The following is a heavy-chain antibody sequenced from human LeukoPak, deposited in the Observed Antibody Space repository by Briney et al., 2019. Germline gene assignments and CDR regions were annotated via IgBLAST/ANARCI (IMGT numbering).Heavy chain of an antibody. CDR3: ARIDEDIVVVPAAMRKNYYYGMDV. J-gene: IGHJ6*02. Sequence: SETLSLTCAVYGGSFSGYYWSWIRQPPGKGLEWIGEINHSGSTNYNPSLKSRVTISVDTSKNQFSLKLSSVTAADTAVYYRARIDEDIVVVPAAMRKNYYYGMDVWGQGTTVTVSS. CDR2: INHSGST. V-gene: IGHV4-34*01. D-gene: IGHD2-2*01. CDR1: GGSFSGYY.